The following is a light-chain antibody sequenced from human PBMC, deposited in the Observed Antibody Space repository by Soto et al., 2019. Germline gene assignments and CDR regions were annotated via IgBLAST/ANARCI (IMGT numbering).Light chain of an antibody. CDR3: QSDDSTLRV. CDR2: GND. V-gene: IGLV1-40*01. Sequence: QSVLTQPPSVSGAPGHRVTISCTGSNSNIGAGYDVHWYQQLPGTAPKLLIFGNDNRPSGVPDRFSGSKSGTSASLAISGLQAEDEADYFCQSDDSTLRVFGTGTKVT. CDR1: NSNIGAGYD. J-gene: IGLJ1*01.